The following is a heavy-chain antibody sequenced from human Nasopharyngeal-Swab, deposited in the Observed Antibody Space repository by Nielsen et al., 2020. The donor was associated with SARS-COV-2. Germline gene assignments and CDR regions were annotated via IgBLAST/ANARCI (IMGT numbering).Heavy chain of an antibody. CDR3: ARSPPIDPYYYYYMDV. V-gene: IGHV4-61*02. CDR1: GGSISSGSYY. Sequence: SETLSLTCTVSGGSISSGSYYWSWIRQPAGKGLEWIGRIYTSGSTNYNPSLKSRVTISVDTSKNQFSLKLRSVTAADMAVYYCARSPPIDPYYYYYMDVWGKGTTVTVSS. J-gene: IGHJ6*03. CDR2: IYTSGST.